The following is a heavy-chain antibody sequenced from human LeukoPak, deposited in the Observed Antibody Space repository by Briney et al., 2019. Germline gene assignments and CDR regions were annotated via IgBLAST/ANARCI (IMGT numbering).Heavy chain of an antibody. CDR3: TRESGACSPFGF. D-gene: IGHD2-21*02. J-gene: IGHJ4*02. CDR1: GGSITTTNW. Sequence: SETLSLTCAVSGGSITTTNWRSWVRPPPEKGLEWIGEVHLSGATNYNPSLESRVSMSIDKSKNPLSLEVTSVTAADTAIYYCTRESGACSPFGFWGQGTLLTVSS. V-gene: IGHV4-4*02. CDR2: VHLSGAT.